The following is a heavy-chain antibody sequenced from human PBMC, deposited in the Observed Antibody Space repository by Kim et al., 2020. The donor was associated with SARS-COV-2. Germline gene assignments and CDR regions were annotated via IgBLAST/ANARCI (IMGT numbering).Heavy chain of an antibody. J-gene: IGHJ4*02. Sequence: GGSLRLSCAASGFTFSSYSMNWVRQAPGKGLEWVSSISSSSSYIYYADSVKGRFTISRDNAKNSLYLQMNSLRAEDTAVYYCARDDGGYAPLFFDYWGQGTLVTVSS. CDR1: GFTFSSYS. CDR2: ISSSSSYI. V-gene: IGHV3-21*01. CDR3: ARDDGGYAPLFFDY. D-gene: IGHD1-26*01.